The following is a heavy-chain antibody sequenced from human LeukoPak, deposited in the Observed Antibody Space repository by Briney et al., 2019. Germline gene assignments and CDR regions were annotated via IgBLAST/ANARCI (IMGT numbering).Heavy chain of an antibody. CDR3: ARAHGYVFDY. CDR2: INSIGGEI. V-gene: IGHV3-48*02. CDR1: GFTFSYYS. D-gene: IGHD5-18*01. J-gene: IGHJ4*02. Sequence: AGSLRLSCVASGFTFSYYSMNWVRQAPGKGLEWVSYINSIGGEIWYADSVKGRFTISRDEARNSLYLQMNSIRDEDTAVYYCARAHGYVFDYWGQGTLVIVSS.